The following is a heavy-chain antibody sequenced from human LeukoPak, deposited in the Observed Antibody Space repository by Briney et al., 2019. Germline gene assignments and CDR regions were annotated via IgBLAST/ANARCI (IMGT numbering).Heavy chain of an antibody. CDR3: TRRPGGSYLDYGMDV. D-gene: IGHD1-26*01. CDR2: IRSKANSYAT. Sequence: GGSLRLPCAASGFTFSGSAMHWVRQASGKGLEWVGRIRSKANSYATAYAASVKGRFTISRDDSKNTAYLQMNSLKTEDTAVYYCTRRPGGSYLDYGMDVWGQGTTVTVSS. J-gene: IGHJ6*02. V-gene: IGHV3-73*01. CDR1: GFTFSGSA.